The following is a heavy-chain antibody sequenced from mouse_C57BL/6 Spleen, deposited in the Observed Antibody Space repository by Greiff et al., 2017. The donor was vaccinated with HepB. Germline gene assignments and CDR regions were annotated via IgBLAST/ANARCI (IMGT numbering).Heavy chain of an antibody. CDR1: GYTFTSYW. CDR2: IDPNSGGT. J-gene: IGHJ4*01. D-gene: IGHD2-4*01. Sequence: VQLQQPGAELVKPGASVKLSCKASGYTFTSYWMHWVKQRPGRGLEWIGRIDPNSGGTKYNEKFKSKATLTVDKPSSTAYMQLSSLTSEDSAVYYCARSRDYDWTGGYAMDYWGQGTSVTVSS. V-gene: IGHV1-72*01. CDR3: ARSRDYDWTGGYAMDY.